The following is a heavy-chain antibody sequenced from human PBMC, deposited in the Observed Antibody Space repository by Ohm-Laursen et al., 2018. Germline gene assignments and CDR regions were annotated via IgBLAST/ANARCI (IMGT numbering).Heavy chain of an antibody. CDR3: AREGLTHDYGMDV. CDR1: GGSISSYY. Sequence: SETLSLTCAVSGGSISSYYWSWIRQPPGKGLEWIGYIYYSGSTNYNPSLKSRVTISVDTSKNQFSLKLSSVTAADTAVYYCAREGLTHDYGMDVWGQGTTVTVSS. V-gene: IGHV4-59*01. J-gene: IGHJ6*02. CDR2: IYYSGST.